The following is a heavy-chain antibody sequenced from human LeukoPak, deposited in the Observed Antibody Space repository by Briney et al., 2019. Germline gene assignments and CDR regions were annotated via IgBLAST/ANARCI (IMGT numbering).Heavy chain of an antibody. CDR1: GGSFSGYY. V-gene: IGHV4-34*01. Sequence: SSETLSLTCAVYGGSFSGYYWSWIRQPPGKGLEWIGEINHSGSTHYNPSLKSRVTISVDTSKNQFSLKLSSVTAADTAVYYCARGRRAYYFDYWGQGTLVTVSS. J-gene: IGHJ4*02. CDR2: INHSGST. CDR3: ARGRRAYYFDY.